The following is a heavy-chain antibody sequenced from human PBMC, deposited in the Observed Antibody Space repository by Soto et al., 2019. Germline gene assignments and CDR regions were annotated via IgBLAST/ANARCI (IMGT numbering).Heavy chain of an antibody. J-gene: IGHJ4*02. CDR2: INTYKSDT. D-gene: IGHD1-1*01. Sequence: QVHLVQSGAEVKKPGASVKVSCKASGYAFTSYGMSWVRQAPGQGLEWMGWINTYKSDTNSAPRLQGRITMTTDTSTSTAYMELMSLTSDDTAVYYCVRDERDSCRGVNCFYFDYWGQGTLVSVSS. CDR3: VRDERDSCRGVNCFYFDY. CDR1: GYAFTSYG. V-gene: IGHV1-18*04.